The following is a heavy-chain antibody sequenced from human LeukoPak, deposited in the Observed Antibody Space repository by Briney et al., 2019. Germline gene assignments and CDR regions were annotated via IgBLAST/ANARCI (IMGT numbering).Heavy chain of an antibody. CDR2: IIPIFGTA. D-gene: IGHD3-10*01. CDR3: ARDQGYGSGSYPQGMDV. Sequence: ASVKVSCKASGGTFSSYAISWVRQAPGQGLEWMGGIIPIFGTANYAQKFQGRVTITADESTSTAYMELSSLRSEDTAVYYCARDQGYGSGSYPQGMDVWGKGTTVTISS. V-gene: IGHV1-69*13. J-gene: IGHJ6*03. CDR1: GGTFSSYA.